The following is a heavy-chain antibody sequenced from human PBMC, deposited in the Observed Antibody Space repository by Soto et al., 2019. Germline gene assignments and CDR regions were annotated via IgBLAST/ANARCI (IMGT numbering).Heavy chain of an antibody. CDR2: IYYSGST. Sequence: SETLSLTCTVSGGSISSGDYYWSWIRQPPGKGLEWIGYIYYSGSTYYNPSLKSRVTISVDTSKNQFSLKLSSVTAADTAVYYCARARLRNYGSGSYYNRYNWFDPWGQGTLVTVSS. J-gene: IGHJ5*02. CDR1: GGSISSGDYY. D-gene: IGHD3-10*01. CDR3: ARARLRNYGSGSYYNRYNWFDP. V-gene: IGHV4-30-4*01.